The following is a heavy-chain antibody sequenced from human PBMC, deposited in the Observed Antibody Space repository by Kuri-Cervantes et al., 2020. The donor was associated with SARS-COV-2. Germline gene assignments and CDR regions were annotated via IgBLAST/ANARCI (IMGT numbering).Heavy chain of an antibody. Sequence: GESLKISCAASGFTFSSYWMSWVRQAPGKGLEWVANIKQDGSEKYYVDSVKGRFTISRDNAKNSLYLQMNSLRAEDTAVCYCARGGSPGGGYCSSTSCYTIYWGQGTLVTVSS. CDR1: GFTFSSYW. J-gene: IGHJ4*02. CDR2: IKQDGSEK. V-gene: IGHV3-7*05. CDR3: ARGGSPGGGYCSSTSCYTIY. D-gene: IGHD2-2*02.